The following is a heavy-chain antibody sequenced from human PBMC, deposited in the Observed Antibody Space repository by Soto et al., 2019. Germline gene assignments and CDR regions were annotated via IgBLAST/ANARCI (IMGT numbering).Heavy chain of an antibody. Sequence: PGGSLRLSCAASGFTFSSYAMSWVRQAPGKGLEWVSAISGSGGSTYYADSVKGRFTISRDNSKNTLYLQMNSLRAEDTAVYYCAKEKKGYSGLRVGMDVCGQGTTVTVSS. CDR3: AKEKKGYSGLRVGMDV. D-gene: IGHD5-12*01. J-gene: IGHJ6*02. V-gene: IGHV3-23*01. CDR2: ISGSGGST. CDR1: GFTFSSYA.